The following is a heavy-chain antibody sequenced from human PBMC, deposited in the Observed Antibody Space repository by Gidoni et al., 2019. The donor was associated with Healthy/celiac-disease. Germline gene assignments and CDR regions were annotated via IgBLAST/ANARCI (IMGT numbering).Heavy chain of an antibody. V-gene: IGHV4-39*07. CDR1: GGSISSGSYS. Sequence: QLQLQESGPGLVKPSETLSLTCTVSGGSISSGSYSWGWIRPPPGKGLEWIGSIYYIGSTYYNPSLKSRVTISVDTSKNQFSLKLSSVTAADTAVYYCARDDGSTYYDFWSGYYRNYYGMDVWGQGTTVTVSS. CDR3: ARDDGSTYYDFWSGYYRNYYGMDV. CDR2: IYYIGST. J-gene: IGHJ6*02. D-gene: IGHD3-3*01.